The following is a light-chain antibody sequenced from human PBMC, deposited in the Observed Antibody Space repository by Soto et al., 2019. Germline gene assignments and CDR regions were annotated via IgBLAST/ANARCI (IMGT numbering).Light chain of an antibody. CDR3: QQYNNWPVT. Sequence: ESVLTQSPGTLSLSPGERATLSCRASQSVSNNYLAWYQQKPGQAPRLLIYGASTRATGIPDRFSGSGSGTDFTLTISRLEPEDSAVYYCQQYNNWPVTFGGGTKVEIK. V-gene: IGKV3-20*01. CDR2: GAS. CDR1: QSVSNNY. J-gene: IGKJ4*01.